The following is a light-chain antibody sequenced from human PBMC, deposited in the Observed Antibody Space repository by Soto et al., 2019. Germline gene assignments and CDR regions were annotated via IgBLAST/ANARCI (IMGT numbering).Light chain of an antibody. J-gene: IGKJ1*01. V-gene: IGKV1-5*03. CDR1: HSISSW. CDR2: KAA. Sequence: DIQMTQSPSTLSASVGDRVTITCRASHSISSWLSWYQQKPGKAPKLLIYKAASLESGVPSRFSGSGSGTEFTLTISSLQPDDFATYYCQQYNYYSRTFGQGTKVDIK. CDR3: QQYNYYSRT.